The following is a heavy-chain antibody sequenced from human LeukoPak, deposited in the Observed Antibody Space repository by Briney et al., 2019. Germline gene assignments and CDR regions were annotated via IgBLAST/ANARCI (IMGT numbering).Heavy chain of an antibody. CDR1: GYNFTSYW. CDR3: ARRADYGDYSGQFDY. CDR2: IYPGDSDT. V-gene: IGHV5-51*01. J-gene: IGHJ4*02. Sequence: GESLKISCKASGYNFTSYWIGWVRQMPGKGLEWMGIIYPGDSDTRYSPSFQGQVTISADKSISTAYLQWSSLKASDTAMYYCARRADYGDYSGQFDYWGQGTLVTVSS. D-gene: IGHD4-17*01.